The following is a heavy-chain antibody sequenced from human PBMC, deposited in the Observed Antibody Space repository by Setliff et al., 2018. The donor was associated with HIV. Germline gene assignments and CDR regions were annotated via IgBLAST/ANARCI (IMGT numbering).Heavy chain of an antibody. V-gene: IGHV1-69*13. Sequence: VASVKVSCKASGGTFSSFGIIWVRQAPGQGLEWMGGIIPIFGTANYAQKFQGSITSTADESTSTAYLELRSMRSEDTAIYYCARIVRPSYYYYYYMDVWGKGTTVTVSS. CDR3: ARIVRPSYYYYYYMDV. J-gene: IGHJ6*03. CDR1: GGTFSSFG. D-gene: IGHD3-10*02. CDR2: IIPIFGTA.